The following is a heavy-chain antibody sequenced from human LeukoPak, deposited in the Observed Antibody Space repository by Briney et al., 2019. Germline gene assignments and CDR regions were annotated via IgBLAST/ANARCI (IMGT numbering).Heavy chain of an antibody. CDR2: INAGNGNT. V-gene: IGHV1-3*01. CDR3: ASRRQYCSTTSCSATFDI. CDR1: GYTFTTYA. D-gene: IGHD2-2*01. J-gene: IGHJ3*02. Sequence: ASVKVSCKASGYTFTTYAMHWVRQAPGQRLEWMGWINAGNGNTKYSQKFQGRVAITRDTSASTAYMELSSLRSEDTAVYYCASRRQYCSTTSCSATFDIWGQGTMVTVSS.